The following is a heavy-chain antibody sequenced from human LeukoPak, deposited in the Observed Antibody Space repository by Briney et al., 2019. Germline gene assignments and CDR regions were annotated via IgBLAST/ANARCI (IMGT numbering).Heavy chain of an antibody. CDR1: GFTFSTSW. CDR2: ISSDGSNT. D-gene: IGHD2-8*01. Sequence: GRSLRLSCAASGFTFSTSWMHWVRQAPGKGLVWVSRISSDGSNTRYADSVKGRFTISRDNAKKTLYLQMNSLRAEDTAVYYCARSINGDASFHHWGQGTLVTVSS. V-gene: IGHV3-74*01. J-gene: IGHJ1*01. CDR3: ARSINGDASFHH.